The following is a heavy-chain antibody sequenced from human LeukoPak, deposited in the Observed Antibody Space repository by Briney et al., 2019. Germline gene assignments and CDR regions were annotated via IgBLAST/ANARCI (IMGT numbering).Heavy chain of an antibody. CDR2: IYTSGST. V-gene: IGHV4-4*07. Sequence: SETLSLTCTVSGGSISSYYWSWIRQPAGKGLEWIGRIYTSGSTNYNPSLKSRVTMSVDTSKNQFSLKLSSVTAADTAVYYCARLGFVGSSSWRHSDYWGQGTLVTVSS. D-gene: IGHD6-13*01. CDR1: GGSISSYY. CDR3: ARLGFVGSSSWRHSDY. J-gene: IGHJ4*02.